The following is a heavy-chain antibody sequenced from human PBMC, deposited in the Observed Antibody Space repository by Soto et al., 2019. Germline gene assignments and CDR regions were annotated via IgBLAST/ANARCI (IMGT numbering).Heavy chain of an antibody. Sequence: PGGSLRLSCAVSGFSFTSFGIHWVRQAPGKGLEWVALISYDGRSQFYSDSVKGRFAISRDNSKNTLYLQMNSLRAEDTAVYYCARGYSYYDRSGVLDFDYWGQGTLVTVSS. V-gene: IGHV3-30*03. J-gene: IGHJ4*02. CDR1: GFSFTSFG. CDR2: ISYDGRSQ. CDR3: ARGYSYYDRSGVLDFDY. D-gene: IGHD3-22*01.